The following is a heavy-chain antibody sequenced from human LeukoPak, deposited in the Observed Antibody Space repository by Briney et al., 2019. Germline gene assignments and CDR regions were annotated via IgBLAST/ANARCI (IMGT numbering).Heavy chain of an antibody. CDR2: IISSGSIL. Sequence: GGPLRLSCAASGFTFSSYEMNWVRQAPGKGLEWVSYIISSGSILYYADSVKGRFTISRDNAKNSLYLQMNSLRAEDTAVYYCARDKKRYCSGGSCSYYYYYYMDVWGKGTTVTVSS. CDR3: ARDKKRYCSGGSCSYYYYYYMDV. CDR1: GFTFSSYE. D-gene: IGHD2-15*01. V-gene: IGHV3-48*03. J-gene: IGHJ6*03.